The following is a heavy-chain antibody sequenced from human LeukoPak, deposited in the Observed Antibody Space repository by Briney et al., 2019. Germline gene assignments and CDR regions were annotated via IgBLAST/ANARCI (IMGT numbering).Heavy chain of an antibody. J-gene: IGHJ4*02. D-gene: IGHD3-10*01. Sequence: PSETLSLTCTVYGGSFSGYYWSWIRQPPGKGLEWIGEINHSGSTNYSPSLKSRVTISVDTSKNQFSLKLSSVTAADTAVYYCARGRTLWFGARGPFDYWGQGTLVTVSS. CDR3: ARGRTLWFGARGPFDY. CDR2: INHSGST. CDR1: GGSFSGYY. V-gene: IGHV4-34*01.